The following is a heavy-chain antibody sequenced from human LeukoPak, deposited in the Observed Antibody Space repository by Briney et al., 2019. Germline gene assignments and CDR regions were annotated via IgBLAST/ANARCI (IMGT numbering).Heavy chain of an antibody. CDR2: ISAYNGDT. J-gene: IGHJ3*02. CDR1: GYTFTSYG. CDR3: ARHNTAMAQGWAFDI. Sequence: ASVKVSCKASGYTFTSYGISWVRQAPGQGLEWMGWISAYNGDTNYAQKLQGRVTMTTDTSTSTAYMELRSLRSDDTAVYYCARHNTAMAQGWAFDIWGQGTMVTVSS. V-gene: IGHV1-18*01. D-gene: IGHD5-18*01.